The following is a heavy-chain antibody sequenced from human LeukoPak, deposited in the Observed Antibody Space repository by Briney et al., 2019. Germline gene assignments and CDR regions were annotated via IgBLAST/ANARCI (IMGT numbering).Heavy chain of an antibody. CDR3: ARSSHKYSTFDY. D-gene: IGHD5-18*01. Sequence: SVKVSCKASGGTFSSYAISWVRQAPGQGLEWMGRIIPIFGTANYAQKFQGRVTITTGESTSTAYMELSSLRSEDTAVYYCARSSHKYSTFDYWGQGTLVTVSS. J-gene: IGHJ4*02. CDR2: IIPIFGTA. CDR1: GGTFSSYA. V-gene: IGHV1-69*05.